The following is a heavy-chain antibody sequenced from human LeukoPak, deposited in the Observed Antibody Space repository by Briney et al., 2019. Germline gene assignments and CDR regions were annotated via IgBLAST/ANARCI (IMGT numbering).Heavy chain of an antibody. CDR3: ARELVAGTFDH. Sequence: GGSLRLSCGASEFNVNDYYMSWVRQAPGKGLEWISDIGGSDTIVAYAGSVEGRFTISRDIAKNSLFLQMNSLRADDTAVYYCARELVAGTFDHWGQGILVAVSS. V-gene: IGHV3-11*01. CDR1: EFNVNDYY. D-gene: IGHD1-7*01. J-gene: IGHJ4*02. CDR2: IGGSDTIV.